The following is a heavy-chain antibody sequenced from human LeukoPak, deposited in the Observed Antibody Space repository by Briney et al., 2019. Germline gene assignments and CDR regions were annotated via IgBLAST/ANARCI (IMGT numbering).Heavy chain of an antibody. CDR3: AKDPLLLRQSEYFDY. J-gene: IGHJ4*02. CDR2: ISYDGSNK. Sequence: AWSLRLSRAASGFIFSRYGMHWVRPPAGRGLEWVAVISYDGSNKYYADSLNGRFTISRDNSKNTLYLQMNSLRAEDTAVYYCAKDPLLLRQSEYFDYWGQGTLVTVSS. D-gene: IGHD2/OR15-2a*01. V-gene: IGHV3-30*18. CDR1: GFIFSRYG.